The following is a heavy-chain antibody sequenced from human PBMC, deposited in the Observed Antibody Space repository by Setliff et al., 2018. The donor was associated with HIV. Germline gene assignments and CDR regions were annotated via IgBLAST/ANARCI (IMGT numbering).Heavy chain of an antibody. CDR2: IYHSTT. CDR3: ARYGGNSFWFDP. J-gene: IGHJ5*02. D-gene: IGHD2-21*01. V-gene: IGHV4-38-2*01. CDR1: GYSISSGYY. Sequence: SSETLSLTCGVSGYSISSGYYWGWIRQPPGKGLGWIGSIYHSTTYYNPSLKSRVTISVDTSKNQFSLKLISVTAADTAVYYCARYGGNSFWFDPWGQGTLVTVSS.